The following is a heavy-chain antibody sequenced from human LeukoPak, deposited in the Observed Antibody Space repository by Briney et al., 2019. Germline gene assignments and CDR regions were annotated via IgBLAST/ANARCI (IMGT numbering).Heavy chain of an antibody. D-gene: IGHD3-9*01. V-gene: IGHV3-30*02. CDR1: GFTLSGYG. CDR2: MPYDATNI. CDR3: AKDQETTPWRSFEWPAKTDAFDL. J-gene: IGHJ3*01. Sequence: GGSLRLSCAASGFTLSGYGMHWVRQAPGKGLEWVAFMPYDATNINYADSVKGRFTLSRDSSENTLYLQMNSLRAEDTAVYYCAKDQETTPWRSFEWPAKTDAFDLWGQGTLVTVSS.